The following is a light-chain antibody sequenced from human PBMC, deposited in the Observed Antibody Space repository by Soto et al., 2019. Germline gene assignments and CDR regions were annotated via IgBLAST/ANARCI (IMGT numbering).Light chain of an antibody. CDR2: GAS. J-gene: IGKJ3*01. Sequence: IVLTQSPCTLSLSPVERATLSCRASQNVGDNFAWYQQKPGQAPRLLIYGASSRATGIPDRFSGSGSGTDFTLTISRLEPEDFAVYYCQQYGSFFGPGTKVDIK. CDR1: QNVGDN. V-gene: IGKV3-20*01. CDR3: QQYGSF.